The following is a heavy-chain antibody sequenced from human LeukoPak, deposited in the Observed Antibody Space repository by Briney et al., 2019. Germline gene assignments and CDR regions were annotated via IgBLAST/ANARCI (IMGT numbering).Heavy chain of an antibody. Sequence: PSETLSLTCTVSGGSISSYYWSWIRQPPGKGLEWIGYIYYSGGTNYNPSLKSRVTISVDTSKNQFSLKLSSVTAADTAVYYCARAVRWELLGYFDYWGQGTLVTVSS. J-gene: IGHJ4*02. V-gene: IGHV4-59*01. D-gene: IGHD1-26*01. CDR3: ARAVRWELLGYFDY. CDR1: GGSISSYY. CDR2: IYYSGGT.